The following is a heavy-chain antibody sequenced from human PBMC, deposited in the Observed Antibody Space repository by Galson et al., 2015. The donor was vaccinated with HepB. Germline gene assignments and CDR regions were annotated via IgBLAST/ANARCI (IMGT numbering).Heavy chain of an antibody. CDR2: IWYDGSNK. J-gene: IGHJ5*02. CDR1: GFTFSRYG. Sequence: SLRLSCAASGFTFSRYGIHWVRQAPGKGLEWVAVIWYDGSNKYYADSVKGRFTISRDNSKNTVYLQMNSLRDEDTAVYYCARDQYRSGWYNWIDPWGQGILVTVSS. CDR3: ARDQYRSGWYNWIDP. V-gene: IGHV3-33*01. D-gene: IGHD6-19*01.